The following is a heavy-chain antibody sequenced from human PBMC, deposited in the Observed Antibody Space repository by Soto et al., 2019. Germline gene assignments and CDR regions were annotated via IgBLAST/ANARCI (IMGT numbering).Heavy chain of an antibody. CDR1: GGTSTRYA. CDR2: IVPRFGTS. CDR3: NRDSKYDFSRGYL. D-gene: IGHD3-3*01. J-gene: IGHJ4*02. V-gene: IGHV1-69*06. Sequence: QERLVQSGAEVRKPGSSVKVSCKVTGGTSTRYAINWVRQAPGQGLEWMGGIVPRFGTSKYAQKFQGRITITADTSTNIAYMELRSLRSEDTAVYYCNRDSKYDFSRGYLWGQGTLVSVSS.